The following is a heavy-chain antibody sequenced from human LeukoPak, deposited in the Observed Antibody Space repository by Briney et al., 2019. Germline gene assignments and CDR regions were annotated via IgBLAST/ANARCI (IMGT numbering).Heavy chain of an antibody. CDR1: GFTFSRHW. CDR2: INQDGVEK. Sequence: PGGSLRLSCAASGFTFSRHWMSWVRQAPGKGLEWVANINQDGVEKYYLDSVKGRFTISRDNAKNSLYLEMNSLRAEDTAVYYCARRNIYCSSTSCLPDYWGQGTLVTVSS. J-gene: IGHJ4*02. D-gene: IGHD2-2*01. CDR3: ARRNIYCSSTSCLPDY. V-gene: IGHV3-7*01.